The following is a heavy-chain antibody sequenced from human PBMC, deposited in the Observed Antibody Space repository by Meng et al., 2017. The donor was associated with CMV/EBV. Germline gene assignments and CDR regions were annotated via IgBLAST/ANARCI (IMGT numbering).Heavy chain of an antibody. CDR1: GYTFTSYG. Sequence: QVQLVQAGAEVKKPGASVQVSCKASGYTFTSYGISWVRQAPGQGLEWMGIINPSGGSTSYAQKFQGRVTMTRDTSTSTVYMELSSLRSEDTAVYYCALAEYSSSLFDYWGQGTLVTV. CDR3: ALAEYSSSLFDY. V-gene: IGHV1-46*01. D-gene: IGHD6-13*01. CDR2: INPSGGST. J-gene: IGHJ4*02.